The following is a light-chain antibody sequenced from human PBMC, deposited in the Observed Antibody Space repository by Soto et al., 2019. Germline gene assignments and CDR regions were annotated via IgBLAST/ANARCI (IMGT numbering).Light chain of an antibody. V-gene: IGKV1-6*02. J-gene: IGKJ1*01. CDR1: QAIRSA. CDR2: AAS. Sequence: AMQLTQSPSCLSASVGDRGTITCRASQAIRSALGWYQQKPGKVPKLLIYAASTLQSGVPSRFSGSGFGTDFTLTISRLQPEDFATYYCLLDFGYFWAVGPVTKVDIK. CDR3: LLDFGYFWA.